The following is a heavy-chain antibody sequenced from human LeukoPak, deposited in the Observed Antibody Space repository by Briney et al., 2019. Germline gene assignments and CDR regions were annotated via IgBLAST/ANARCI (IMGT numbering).Heavy chain of an antibody. Sequence: ASVKVSCKVSGYTLTELSMHWVRQAPGIGLEWMGGFDPEDGETIYAQKFQGRVTMTEGTSTDTAYMELSSLRSEDTAVYYCATGGYGVNYYFDYWGQGTLVTVSS. CDR2: FDPEDGET. D-gene: IGHD6-13*01. CDR1: GYTLTELS. V-gene: IGHV1-24*01. CDR3: ATGGYGVNYYFDY. J-gene: IGHJ4*02.